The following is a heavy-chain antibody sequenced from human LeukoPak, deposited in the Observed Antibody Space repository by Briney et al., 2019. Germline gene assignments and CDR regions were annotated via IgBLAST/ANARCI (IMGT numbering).Heavy chain of an antibody. CDR1: GFTVSSNY. J-gene: IGHJ6*02. V-gene: IGHV3-66*01. D-gene: IGHD2-15*01. CDR2: IYSGGST. Sequence: GGSLRLSCAASGFTVSSNYMSWVRQAPGKGLEWVSVIYSGGSTYYADSVKGRFTISRDNSKNTLYLQMNSLRAEDTAVYYCARDQVVVVAGYYYYGMDVWGQGTTVTVSS. CDR3: ARDQVVVVAGYYYYGMDV.